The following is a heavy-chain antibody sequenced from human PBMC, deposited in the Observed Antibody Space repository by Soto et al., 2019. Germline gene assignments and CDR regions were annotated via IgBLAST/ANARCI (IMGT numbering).Heavy chain of an antibody. CDR3: ARTAAAGKYYYGMDV. V-gene: IGHV3-30-3*01. J-gene: IGHJ6*02. CDR2: ISYDGSNK. Sequence: GGSLRLSCAASGFTRSSYAIHWVRQAPGKGLEWVAVISYDGSNKYYADSVKGRFTISRDNSKNTLYLQMNSLRAEDTAVYYCARTAAAGKYYYGMDVWGQGTTVTVSS. CDR1: GFTRSSYA. D-gene: IGHD6-13*01.